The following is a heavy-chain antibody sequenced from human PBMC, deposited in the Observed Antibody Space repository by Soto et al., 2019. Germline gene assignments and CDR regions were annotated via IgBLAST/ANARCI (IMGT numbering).Heavy chain of an antibody. CDR2: INHSGST. D-gene: IGHD2-2*01. Sequence: PSETLSLACAVYGGSFSGYYWTWIRQPPGTGLEWIGEINHSGSTNYNPSLKSRVTISVDTSKNQFSLKLSSVTAADTAVYYCARGPAYYYYYGMDVWGQGTTVTVSS. CDR1: GGSFSGYY. V-gene: IGHV4-34*01. CDR3: ARGPAYYYYYGMDV. J-gene: IGHJ6*02.